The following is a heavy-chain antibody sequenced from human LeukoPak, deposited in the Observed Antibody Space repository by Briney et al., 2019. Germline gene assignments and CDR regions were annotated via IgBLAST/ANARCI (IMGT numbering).Heavy chain of an antibody. Sequence: GGSLSLSCAASGFSFSDSWMTWVRQTPGKGLQWVASIHQDAGEKQYLDSVRGRFTISRDNAKNSLYLQMNSLRVEDTAVYYCASSKDHYCHYWGQEPWSPSPQ. CDR3: ASSKDHYCHY. J-gene: IGHJ4*01. CDR1: GFSFSDSW. V-gene: IGHV3-7*05. CDR2: IHQDAGEK.